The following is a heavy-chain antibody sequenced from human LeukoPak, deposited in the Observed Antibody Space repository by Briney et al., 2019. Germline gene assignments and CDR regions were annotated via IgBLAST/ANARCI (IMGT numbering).Heavy chain of an antibody. Sequence: GASVKVSCKASGYTFTSNYIHWVRQAPGQGLESMGIVNPGGGGTSYAPKFQGRVTMTRDTSTSTVYMELSSLRSEDTAVYYCAREALAAGTQFDYWGQGTLVTVSS. V-gene: IGHV1-46*01. CDR3: AREALAAGTQFDY. CDR2: VNPGGGGT. CDR1: GYTFTSNY. J-gene: IGHJ4*02. D-gene: IGHD6-13*01.